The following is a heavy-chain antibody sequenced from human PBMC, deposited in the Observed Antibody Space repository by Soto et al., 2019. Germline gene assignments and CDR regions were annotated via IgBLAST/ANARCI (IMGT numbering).Heavy chain of an antibody. D-gene: IGHD3-3*01. V-gene: IGHV3-48*02. CDR1: GFTFSSYS. CDR2: ITNGGTTI. J-gene: IGHJ4*02. CDR3: ATPVVRFLEWTTDY. Sequence: GVSLRLSCAASGFTFSSYSMNWVRQAPGKGLEWISYITNGGTTIYYADSVKGRFTISRDNAKNSLYLHMNSLRDDDTAVYYCATPVVRFLEWTTDYWGQGTLVTVSS.